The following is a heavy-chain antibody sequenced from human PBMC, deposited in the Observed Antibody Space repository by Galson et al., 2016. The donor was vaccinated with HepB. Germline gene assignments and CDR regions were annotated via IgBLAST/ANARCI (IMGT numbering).Heavy chain of an antibody. Sequence: SETLSLTCTVSGYSISIGYYWGWVRQPPGKGLEWIGSVYHSGSIYYNPSLKSRVTISADTSKNQFSLNLSSVTAADTAVYFCARDRQWLERDPDGFDIWGQGTMVTVSS. CDR1: GYSISIGYY. V-gene: IGHV4-38-2*02. CDR3: ARDRQWLERDPDGFDI. J-gene: IGHJ3*02. CDR2: VYHSGSI. D-gene: IGHD6-19*01.